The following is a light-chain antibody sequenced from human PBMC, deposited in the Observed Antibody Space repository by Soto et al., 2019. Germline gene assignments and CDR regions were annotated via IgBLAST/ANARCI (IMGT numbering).Light chain of an antibody. V-gene: IGLV2-14*01. CDR1: SSDIGSYNH. CDR2: EVS. Sequence: QSALTQPASVSGSPGQSITISCSGASSDIGSYNHVAWYQQHPGKAPKLMIYEVSNRPSGVSNRFSGSKSGNTASLTISGLQAEDEADYYCSSYTTSSTQVFGTGTKVTVL. CDR3: SSYTTSSTQV. J-gene: IGLJ1*01.